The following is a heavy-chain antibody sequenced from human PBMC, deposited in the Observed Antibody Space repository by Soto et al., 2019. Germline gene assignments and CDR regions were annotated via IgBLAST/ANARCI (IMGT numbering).Heavy chain of an antibody. CDR2: ISSGSSYI. V-gene: IGHV3-21*01. CDR3: ARATTVTTSYYYYYMDV. D-gene: IGHD4-4*01. Sequence: GGSLRLSCAASGFTFSSYSMNWVRQAPGKGLEWVSSISSGSSYIYYADSVKGRFTISRDNAKNSLYLQMNSLRDEDTAEYYCARATTVTTSYYYYYMDVWGKGTTVTVSS. J-gene: IGHJ6*03. CDR1: GFTFSSYS.